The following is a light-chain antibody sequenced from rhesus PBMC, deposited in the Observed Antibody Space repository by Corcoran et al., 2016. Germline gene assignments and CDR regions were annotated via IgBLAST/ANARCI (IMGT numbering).Light chain of an antibody. CDR3: QQYSNWYS. CDR2: GAS. Sequence: EIVMTQSPATLSLSPGERATLSCRASQSVSSYVAWYQQQPEQAPRLLIYGASSRATGIPDRFSGSGSGTDFNLTISSLEPEDFAVYYCQQYSNWYSFGQGTKVEIK. J-gene: IGKJ2*01. V-gene: IGKV3S9*01. CDR1: QSVSSY.